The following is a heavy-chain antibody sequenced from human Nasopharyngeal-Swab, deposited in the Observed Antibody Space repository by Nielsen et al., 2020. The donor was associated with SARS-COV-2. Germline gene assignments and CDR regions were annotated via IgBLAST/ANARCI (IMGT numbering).Heavy chain of an antibody. V-gene: IGHV4-34*01. J-gene: IGHJ6*02. CDR3: AGSRGGPYDILTGYYAHHYHGMDV. CDR2: VNHSGST. D-gene: IGHD3-9*01. Sequence: SETLSLTCAVYGGSFSGYYWRWIRQPPGKGLEWIGEVNHSGSTNYNPSLKSRVTISVDTSKNQFSLKLSSVTAADTAVYYCAGSRGGPYDILTGYYAHHYHGMDVWGQGTTVTVSS. CDR1: GGSFSGYY.